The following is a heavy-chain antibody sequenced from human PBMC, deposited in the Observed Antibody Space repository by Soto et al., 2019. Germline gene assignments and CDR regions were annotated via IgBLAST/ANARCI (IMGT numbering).Heavy chain of an antibody. J-gene: IGHJ4*02. CDR2: IHHSGST. V-gene: IGHV4-59*01. D-gene: IGHD4-17*01. CDR3: ARGPQRATVTPFDY. CDR1: GDSISSYY. Sequence: QVQLQESGPGLVNPSETLSLTCTVSGDSISSYYWSWIRQPPGKGLEWIGYIHHSGSTKYSPSLKSRGTPSIETSTNQFSLKLSSVTAADTAVYYCARGPQRATVTPFDYWGQGTLVTVSS.